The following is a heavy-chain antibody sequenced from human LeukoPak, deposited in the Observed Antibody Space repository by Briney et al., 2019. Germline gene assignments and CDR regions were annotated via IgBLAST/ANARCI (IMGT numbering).Heavy chain of an antibody. Sequence: SETLSLTCAIYGGSFSGYYWSWIRQPPGKGLEWIGEINHSGSTNYNPSLKSRVTISVDTSRNQFSLKLSSVTAAGTAVYYCARGPGALIVINGLDYWGQGTLVTVSS. CDR2: INHSGST. CDR1: GGSFSGYY. CDR3: ARGPGALIVINGLDY. V-gene: IGHV4-34*01. J-gene: IGHJ4*02. D-gene: IGHD7-27*01.